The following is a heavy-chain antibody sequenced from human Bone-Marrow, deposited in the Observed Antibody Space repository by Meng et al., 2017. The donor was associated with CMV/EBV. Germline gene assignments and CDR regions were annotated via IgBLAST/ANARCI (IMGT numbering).Heavy chain of an antibody. Sequence: SETLSLTCTVSGGSISSSSYYWGWIRQPPGKGLEWIGSIYYSGSTYYNPSLKSRVTISVDTSKNQFSLKLNSVTAADTAVYYCARQWDYDFWSGYYTQRGYFDYWGQGTLVTVSS. D-gene: IGHD3-3*01. CDR2: IYYSGST. CDR1: GGSISSSSYY. V-gene: IGHV4-39*01. J-gene: IGHJ4*02. CDR3: ARQWDYDFWSGYYTQRGYFDY.